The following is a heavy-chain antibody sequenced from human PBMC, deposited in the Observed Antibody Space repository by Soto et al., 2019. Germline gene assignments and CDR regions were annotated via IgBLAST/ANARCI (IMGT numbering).Heavy chain of an antibody. D-gene: IGHD5-12*01. CDR2: ISYDGGET. CDR3: AITSVADASFDY. CDR1: GFIFSNYG. Sequence: PGGSLRLSCAGSGFIFSNYGVHWVRQAPGKGLEWVAFISYDGGETFYADSVKGRFTISRDNSESTVFLHMNSLKKEDTAVYYCAITSVADASFDYWGQGTLVTVSS. J-gene: IGHJ4*02. V-gene: IGHV3-30*03.